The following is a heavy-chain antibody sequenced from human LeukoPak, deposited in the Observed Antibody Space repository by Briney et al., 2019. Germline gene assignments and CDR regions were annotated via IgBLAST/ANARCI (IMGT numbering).Heavy chain of an antibody. D-gene: IGHD6-6*01. CDR3: AEDKSLAAYTLDY. CDR2: ISGSGDTT. V-gene: IGHV3-23*01. Sequence: PGGSLRLSCAASGFTSSNNAMSWVRQAPGKGLELVSGISGSGDTTYYADSVKGRFTISRDNSKNMLYLQMNSLRAEDTAVYYCAEDKSLAAYTLDYWGQGTLVTVSS. J-gene: IGHJ4*02. CDR1: GFTSSNNA.